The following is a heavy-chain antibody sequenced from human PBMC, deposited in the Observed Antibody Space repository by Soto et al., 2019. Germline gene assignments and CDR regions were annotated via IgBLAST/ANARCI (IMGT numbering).Heavy chain of an antibody. J-gene: IGHJ6*03. D-gene: IGHD2-21*02. CDR2: IYYSGST. CDR3: ARHGDPNYYYYMDV. CDR1: GGSISSSSYY. V-gene: IGHV4-39*01. Sequence: QLQLQESRPGLVKPSETLSLTCSVSGGSISSSSYYWGWIRQPPGKGLEWIGSIYYSGSTYQNPSLKSRVTISADTSKNQFSLKLRSVTAADTAVYYCARHGDPNYYYYMDVWGKGTTVSVSS.